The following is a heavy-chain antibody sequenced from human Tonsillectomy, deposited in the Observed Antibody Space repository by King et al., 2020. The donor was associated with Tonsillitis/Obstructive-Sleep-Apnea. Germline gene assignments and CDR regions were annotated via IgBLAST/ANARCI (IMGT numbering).Heavy chain of an antibody. J-gene: IGHJ4*02. CDR2: IKQDGSEK. V-gene: IGHV3-7*03. Sequence: VQLVESGGGLVQPGGSLRLPCAASGFTFSSYWMSWVRQAPGKGLEWVANIKQDGSEKYYVDSVKGRFTISRDNAKNSLYLQMNSLRAEDTAVYYCARTLGTTAMAFYFDYWGQGTLVTVSS. CDR3: ARTLGTTAMAFYFDY. CDR1: GFTFSSYW. D-gene: IGHD5-18*01.